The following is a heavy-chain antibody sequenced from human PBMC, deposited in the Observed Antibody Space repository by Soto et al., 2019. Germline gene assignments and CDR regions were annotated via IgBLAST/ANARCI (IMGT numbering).Heavy chain of an antibody. D-gene: IGHD2-8*01. CDR1: GGSISSSSYY. CDR2: SYYSGST. CDR3: ATLVFAGYCTNGVCTFGYFDL. V-gene: IGHV4-39*01. J-gene: IGHJ2*01. Sequence: QLQLQESGPGLVKPSETLSLTCTVSGGSISSSSYYWGWIRQPPGKGLEWIGSSYYSGSTYYNPSLKSRVTTSVDTSKNQFSLTLSSVTAAYTAVYYCATLVFAGYCTNGVCTFGYFDLWGRGTLVTVSS.